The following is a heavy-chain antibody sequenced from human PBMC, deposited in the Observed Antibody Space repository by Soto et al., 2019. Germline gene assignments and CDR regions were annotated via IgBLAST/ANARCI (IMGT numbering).Heavy chain of an antibody. CDR2: IYWDDDK. Sequence: QITLKESGPTLVKPTQTLTLTCTFSGFSLTTSGEGVGWIRQPPGKTLEWLALIYWDDDKRYSPSLKSMLTTVNDPSKYQIALMLTSLAPADTATYFGAHRRTTVIFWFDPLGQGTLVTVSS. CDR3: AHRRTTVIFWFDP. CDR1: GFSLTTSGEG. J-gene: IGHJ5*02. V-gene: IGHV2-5*02. D-gene: IGHD4-17*01.